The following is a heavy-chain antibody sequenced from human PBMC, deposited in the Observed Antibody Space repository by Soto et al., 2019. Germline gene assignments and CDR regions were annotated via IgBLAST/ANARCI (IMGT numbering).Heavy chain of an antibody. Sequence: EVQLVESGGGLVQPGGSLRLSCATSGFILSDCAMNWVRQAPGKGLEWVSYISSSSSVIDYADSVKGRFTVSRDDARNSQYPQMNSLRAEDTAVYYCAIDLSWGSNWYYFMDVWGKGTTVTV. CDR3: AIDLSWGSNWYYFMDV. J-gene: IGHJ6*03. V-gene: IGHV3-48*01. CDR1: GFILSDCA. D-gene: IGHD1-20*01. CDR2: ISSSSSVI.